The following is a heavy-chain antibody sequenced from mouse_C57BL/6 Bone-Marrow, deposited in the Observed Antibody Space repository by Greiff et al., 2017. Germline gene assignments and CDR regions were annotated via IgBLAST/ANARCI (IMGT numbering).Heavy chain of an antibody. CDR2: IDPSDIYT. Sequence: VQLQQPGAELVKPGASVKLSCKASGSTFTSSWMQWVKQRPGQGLEWIGEIDPSDIYTNSNQKFKGKATLTVDTSSSTAYMQLSSLTSEDAAVYYCARSYDLYYAMDYWGQGTSVTVSS. CDR1: GSTFTSSW. CDR3: ARSYDLYYAMDY. D-gene: IGHD2-3*01. J-gene: IGHJ4*01. V-gene: IGHV1-50*01.